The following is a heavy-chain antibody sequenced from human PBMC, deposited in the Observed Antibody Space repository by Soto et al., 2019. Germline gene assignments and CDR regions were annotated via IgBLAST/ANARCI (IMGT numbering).Heavy chain of an antibody. D-gene: IGHD3-22*01. CDR1: GGSISNSNYY. Sequence: PSETLSLTCTVSGGSISNSNYYWGWIRQPPGKGLEWIGSIYYTGNTYYNPSLKSRVTISVDTSKNQFSLKLGSVTASDTAVYFCEIHSIWLLLSDYSGQGTLVTVSS. CDR3: EIHSIWLLLSDY. CDR2: IYYTGNT. J-gene: IGHJ4*02. V-gene: IGHV4-39*01.